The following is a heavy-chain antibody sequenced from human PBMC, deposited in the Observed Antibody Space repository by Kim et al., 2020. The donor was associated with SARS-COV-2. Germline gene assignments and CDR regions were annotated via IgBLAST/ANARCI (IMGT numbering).Heavy chain of an antibody. D-gene: IGHD3-22*01. V-gene: IGHV4-59*01. CDR1: GGPIGSYY. J-gene: IGHJ6*02. CDR2: IGYSGST. Sequence: SETLSLSCTVSGGPIGSYYWSWIRQPPGEGLEWIGYIGYSGSTKSNPSLKNRVTISVDTSKNQLSLKVSSVTAAATAVYYCARELGDSRGYGLDVWGQGTTVTVSS. CDR3: ARELGDSRGYGLDV.